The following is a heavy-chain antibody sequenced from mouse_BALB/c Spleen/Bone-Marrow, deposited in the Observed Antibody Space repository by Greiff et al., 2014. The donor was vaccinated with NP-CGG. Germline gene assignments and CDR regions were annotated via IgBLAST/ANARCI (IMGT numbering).Heavy chain of an antibody. Sequence: QVQLQQSGAELVRPGASVTLSCKASGYTFTDYEVHWVKQTPMHGLEWIGAIDPETGGTAYNQKFKGKATLTADKSSSTAYMELRSLTSEDSAVYYCTRSETGPFAYWGQGTLVTVSA. D-gene: IGHD4-1*01. CDR1: GYTFTDYE. CDR2: IDPETGGT. V-gene: IGHV1-15*01. CDR3: TRSETGPFAY. J-gene: IGHJ3*01.